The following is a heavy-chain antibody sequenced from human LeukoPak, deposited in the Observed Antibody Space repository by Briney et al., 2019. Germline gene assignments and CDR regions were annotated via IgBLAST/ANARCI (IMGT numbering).Heavy chain of an antibody. J-gene: IGHJ6*02. CDR2: INSSSTTI. CDR3: TKVITAGGADV. D-gene: IGHD2-21*02. Sequence: GGSLRLSCAASGFTFSSYSMNWVRQAPGKGLEWVSYINSSSTTIYYADSVKGRFTISRDNAKNSLYLEMNSLRVEDTALYYCTKVITAGGADVWGQGTTVTVSS. CDR1: GFTFSSYS. V-gene: IGHV3-48*04.